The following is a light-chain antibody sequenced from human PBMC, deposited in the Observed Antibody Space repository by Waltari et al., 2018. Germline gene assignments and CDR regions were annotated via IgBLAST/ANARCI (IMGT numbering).Light chain of an antibody. Sequence: YELTQAPAMSVSPGQAARITCSGDALPKQFAHWYQPKPGQAPLLVIYKDNERPTGVPDRFSGSSSGTIVTLTINGVQPDDEADYYCQSADFSGRYVVFGGGTKLTVL. CDR2: KDN. V-gene: IGLV3-25*03. CDR3: QSADFSGRYVV. CDR1: ALPKQF. J-gene: IGLJ2*01.